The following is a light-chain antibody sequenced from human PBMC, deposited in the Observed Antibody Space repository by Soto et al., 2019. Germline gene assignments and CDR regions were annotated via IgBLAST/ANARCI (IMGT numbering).Light chain of an antibody. CDR3: QQYNSYPL. CDR1: QSISGY. Sequence: DIQLTQSPSSLSASIGDRVTIICRASQSISGYLNWYQQKPGKAPKPLIYAASSLQSGVPSRFSGSESGTDFTLTITSLQPEDFATYYCQQYNSYPLLGGGTKVDIK. V-gene: IGKV1-39*01. J-gene: IGKJ4*01. CDR2: AAS.